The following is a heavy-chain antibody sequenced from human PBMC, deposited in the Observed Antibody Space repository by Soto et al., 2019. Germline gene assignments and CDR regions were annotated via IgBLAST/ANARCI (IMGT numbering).Heavy chain of an antibody. Sequence: GSLRLSCTASGSGFSALAMHWIRQPPGKGLEWVAVVFNDESSISYADSAKGRFTIPRDNSRNTLYLQMTSLRLEDTALYYCATGAAYYYDTSRYWGQGTLVTVSS. CDR2: VFNDESSI. J-gene: IGHJ4*02. V-gene: IGHV3-30-3*01. D-gene: IGHD3-22*01. CDR1: GSGFSALA. CDR3: ATGAAYYYDTSRY.